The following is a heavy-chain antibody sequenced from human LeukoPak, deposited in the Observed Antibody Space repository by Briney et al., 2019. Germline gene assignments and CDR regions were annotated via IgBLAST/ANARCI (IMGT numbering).Heavy chain of an antibody. CDR2: IYYSGST. CDR3: ARVDYDFWSGYYTGTAFDI. V-gene: IGHV4-59*01. CDR1: GVSISSYY. D-gene: IGHD3-3*01. J-gene: IGHJ3*02. Sequence: SETVSLTCTVSGVSISSYYWSWLRQPPGKGLEWIGYIYYSGSTNYNPSLKSRVTISVDTSKNQFSLKLSSVTAADTAVYYCARVDYDFWSGYYTGTAFDIWGQGIMVTVSS.